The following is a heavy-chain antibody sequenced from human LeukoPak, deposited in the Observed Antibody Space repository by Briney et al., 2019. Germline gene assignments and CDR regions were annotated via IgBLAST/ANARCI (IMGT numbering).Heavy chain of an antibody. Sequence: ASVKVSCKASGYTFTGYYMHWVRQAPGQGPEWMGWINPNSGGTNYAQKFQGRVTMTRDTSISTAYMELSSLRSEDTAVYYCARELITMVRGVIRGVDIWGQGTMVTVSS. CDR2: INPNSGGT. CDR3: ARELITMVRGVIRGVDI. CDR1: GYTFTGYY. J-gene: IGHJ3*02. D-gene: IGHD3-10*01. V-gene: IGHV1-2*02.